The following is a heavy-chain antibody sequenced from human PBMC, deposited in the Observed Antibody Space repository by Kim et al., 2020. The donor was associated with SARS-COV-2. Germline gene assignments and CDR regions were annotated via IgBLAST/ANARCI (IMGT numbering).Heavy chain of an antibody. J-gene: IGHJ3*02. Sequence: RVTISVDTSKNQFSLKLSSVTAADTAVYYCARRDRLLWFGELLYRDAFDIWGQGTMVTVSS. D-gene: IGHD3-10*01. V-gene: IGHV4-39*01. CDR3: ARRDRLLWFGELLYRDAFDI.